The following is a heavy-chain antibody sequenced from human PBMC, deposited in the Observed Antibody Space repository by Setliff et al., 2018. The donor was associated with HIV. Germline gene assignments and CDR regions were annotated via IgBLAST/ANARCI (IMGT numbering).Heavy chain of an antibody. Sequence: NPSETLSLTCAAYGGSFSGYYWTWIRQPPGKGLEWIGEITHSGSTNYNPSLETRVTISVDTSKNQFSLKLSSVTAADTAVYYCAKGVAGLQYYYYYMDVWGKGTTVTVSS. V-gene: IGHV4-34*01. CDR1: GGSFSGYY. J-gene: IGHJ6*03. CDR2: ITHSGST. D-gene: IGHD6-19*01. CDR3: AKGVAGLQYYYYYMDV.